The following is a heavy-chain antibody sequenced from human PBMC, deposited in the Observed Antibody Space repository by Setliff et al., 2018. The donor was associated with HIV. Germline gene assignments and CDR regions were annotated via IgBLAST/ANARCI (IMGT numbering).Heavy chain of an antibody. V-gene: IGHV2-5*01. CDR2: IYWNDDK. J-gene: IGHJ4*02. Sequence: GSGPTLVNPTQTLTLTCTFSGFSLSTSGVGVGWTRQPPGKALEWLALIYWNDDKRYSPSLKSRLTITKDTSKNQVVLTMTNMDPVDTATYYCAHRSGEYYYDSSGSFDYWGQGTLVTVSS. D-gene: IGHD3-22*01. CDR1: GFSLSTSGVG. CDR3: AHRSGEYYYDSSGSFDY.